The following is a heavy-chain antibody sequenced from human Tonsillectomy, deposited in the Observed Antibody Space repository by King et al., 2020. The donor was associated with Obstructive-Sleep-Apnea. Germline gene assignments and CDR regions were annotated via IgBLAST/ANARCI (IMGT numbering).Heavy chain of an antibody. J-gene: IGHJ4*02. CDR1: GYSFTSYW. CDR3: ARQVEYSGYGSDY. Sequence: DVQLVESGAEVKKPGESLKISCKGSGYSFTSYWIGWVRQMTGKGLEWMGIIYPGDSDTRYSPSLQGQVTISADKSISTAYLQWSSLKASDTAMYYCARQVEYSGYGSDYWGQGTLVTVSS. CDR2: IYPGDSDT. V-gene: IGHV5-51*01. D-gene: IGHD5-12*01.